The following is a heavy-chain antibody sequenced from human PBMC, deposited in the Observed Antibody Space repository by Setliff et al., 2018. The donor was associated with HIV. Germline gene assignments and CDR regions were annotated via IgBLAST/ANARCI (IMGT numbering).Heavy chain of an antibody. Sequence: ASVKVSCKTSGYLFSGYYLHGLRRAPGQGLEWMGWINYSNGDTKYAENFQGRVTMTRDTSTSTVYMDLNRLTYDDTAVYYCALANIVSTARWNHWGRGTLVTVSS. CDR1: GYLFSGYY. CDR3: ALANIVSTARWNH. CDR2: INYSNGDT. V-gene: IGHV1-2*02. D-gene: IGHD3-16*02. J-gene: IGHJ5*02.